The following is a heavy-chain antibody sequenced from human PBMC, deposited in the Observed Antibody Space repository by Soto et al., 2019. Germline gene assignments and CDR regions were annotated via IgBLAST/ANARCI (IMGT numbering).Heavy chain of an antibody. CDR3: AHNLVAGTSWFDP. D-gene: IGHD6-19*01. Sequence: QITLKESGPPLVKPTQTLTLTCTYSGFSLSTSGVGVVWIRQPQGKALEWLGIIYWDDDKRYRPSLKSRLTITKDTSKSQVVLTMTNIDPVDTCTYYCAHNLVAGTSWFDPWGQGTLVTVSS. CDR2: IYWDDDK. J-gene: IGHJ5*02. CDR1: GFSLSTSGVG. V-gene: IGHV2-5*02.